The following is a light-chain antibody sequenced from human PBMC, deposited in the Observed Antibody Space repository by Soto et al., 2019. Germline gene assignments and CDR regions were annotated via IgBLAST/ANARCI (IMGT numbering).Light chain of an antibody. CDR2: GAS. Sequence: IVLTQSPGTLSLSPGERATLSCRASQTVSGSYLAWYQHKPGQAPRLLIHGASTRATGIPDRFSGSGSGAYFALTISRLEPEDFAVYYCQQYDTSSTFGQGTKVDIK. CDR3: QQYDTSST. CDR1: QTVSGSY. J-gene: IGKJ1*01. V-gene: IGKV3-20*01.